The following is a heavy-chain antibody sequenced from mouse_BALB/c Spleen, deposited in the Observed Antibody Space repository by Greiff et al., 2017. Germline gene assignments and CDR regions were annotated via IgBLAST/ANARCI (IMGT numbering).Heavy chain of an antibody. D-gene: IGHD1-1*01. CDR1: GFTFSDYY. CDR3: ARVSYYYGSSRYAMDY. J-gene: IGHJ4*01. CDR2: ISDGGSYT. V-gene: IGHV5-4*02. Sequence: DVQLVESGGGLVKPGGSLKLSCAASGFTFSDYYMYWVRQTPEKRLEWVATISDGGSYTYYPDSVKGRFTISRDNAKNNLYLQMSSLKSEDTAMYYCARVSYYYGSSRYAMDYWGQGTSVTVSS.